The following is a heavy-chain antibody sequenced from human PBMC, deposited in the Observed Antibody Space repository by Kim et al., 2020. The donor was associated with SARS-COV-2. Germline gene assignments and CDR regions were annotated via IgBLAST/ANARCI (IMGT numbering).Heavy chain of an antibody. J-gene: IGHJ6*01. V-gene: IGHV3-23*01. Sequence: GGSLRLSCAASGFTFSGYSMSWVRQAPGKGLEWVSSISSSGGNTYYADSVKGRFTISRDNSKNTLYLQMNSLRAEDTAVYYCARDVAIVVGLSASSHYY. CDR2: ISSSGGNT. CDR3: ARDVAIVVGLSASSHYY. D-gene: IGHD3-16*01. CDR1: GFTFSGYS.